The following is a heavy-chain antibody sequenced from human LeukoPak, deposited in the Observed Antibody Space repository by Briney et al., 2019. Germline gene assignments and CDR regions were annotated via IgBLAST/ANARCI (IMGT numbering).Heavy chain of an antibody. CDR2: IDHSGST. CDR1: GGSFSGYY. CDR3: ARTAGIITNWFDP. V-gene: IGHV4-34*01. D-gene: IGHD6-13*01. J-gene: IGHJ5*02. Sequence: TSETLSLTCAVYGGSFSGYYWSWIRQPPGKGLNWIGEIDHSGSTNYNPSLKSRVTISVDTSKNQFSLKLSSVTAADTAVYYCARTAGIITNWFDPWGQGTLVTVSS.